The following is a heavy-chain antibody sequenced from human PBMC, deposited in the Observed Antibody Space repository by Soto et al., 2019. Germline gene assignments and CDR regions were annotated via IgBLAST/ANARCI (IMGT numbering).Heavy chain of an antibody. D-gene: IGHD6-13*01. Sequence: GSLRLSCAASGFTFSSYSMNWVRQAPGKGLEWVSSISSSSSYIYYADSVKGRFTISRDNAKNSLYLQMNSLRAEDTAVYYCARDLFRPGIAAAGPFDYWGQGTLVTVSS. CDR1: GFTFSSYS. CDR3: ARDLFRPGIAAAGPFDY. V-gene: IGHV3-21*01. CDR2: ISSSSSYI. J-gene: IGHJ4*02.